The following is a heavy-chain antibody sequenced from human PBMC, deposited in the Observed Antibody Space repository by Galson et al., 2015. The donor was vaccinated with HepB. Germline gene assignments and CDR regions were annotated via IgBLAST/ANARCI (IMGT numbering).Heavy chain of an antibody. CDR1: RFTFSDYD. CDR2: MNPDSGDT. CDR3: ARGHYLGYCSSGGSCYSGRKYNWFDP. J-gene: IGHJ5*02. Sequence: SVKVSCKASRFTFSDYDIAWVRQGTGQGLEWMGWMNPDSGDTGYAQKFQGRVTMTRDTSVSTAYMELSSLTSDDTAIYYCARGHYLGYCSSGGSCYSGRKYNWFDPWGQGTLVTVSS. D-gene: IGHD2-15*01. V-gene: IGHV1-8*01.